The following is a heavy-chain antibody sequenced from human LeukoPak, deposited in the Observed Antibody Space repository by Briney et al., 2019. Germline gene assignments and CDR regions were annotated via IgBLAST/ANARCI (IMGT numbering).Heavy chain of an antibody. V-gene: IGHV1-69*04. Sequence: SVKVSCKASGGTFSSYAIGWVRQAPGQGVGWMGRIIPIFGIANYAQTFQGRVTITADKSTSTAYMELSSLRSEDTAVYYCARGGGPYYYDSSGPQSRPFYPWGQGTLVTVSS. CDR2: IIPIFGIA. J-gene: IGHJ5*02. CDR1: GGTFSSYA. D-gene: IGHD3-22*01. CDR3: ARGGGPYYYDSSGPQSRPFYP.